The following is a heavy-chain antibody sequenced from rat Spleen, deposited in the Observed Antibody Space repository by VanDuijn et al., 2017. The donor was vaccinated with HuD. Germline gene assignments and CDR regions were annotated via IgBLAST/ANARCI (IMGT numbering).Heavy chain of an antibody. CDR2: ISYDGSTT. Sequence: EVQLVESDGGLVQPGRSLKLSCATSGFTFSDYYMAWVRQAPTKGLDWVATISYDGSTTYYRDSVKGRFTISRDDGKSTLYLQMDSLRSEDTATYYCSRGGATRFDYWGQGVMVTVSS. CDR3: SRGGATRFDY. J-gene: IGHJ2*01. V-gene: IGHV5-29*01. CDR1: GFTFSDYY. D-gene: IGHD1-11*01.